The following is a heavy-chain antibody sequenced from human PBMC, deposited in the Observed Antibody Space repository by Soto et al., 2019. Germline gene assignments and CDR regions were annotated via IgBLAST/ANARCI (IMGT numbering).Heavy chain of an antibody. V-gene: IGHV3-23*01. CDR2: ISDSGGST. J-gene: IGHJ4*02. CDR1: GFTFSTYA. D-gene: IGHD1-26*01. CDR3: AKRPLKFSGSYFDF. Sequence: GGSLILSCAASGFTFSTYAMSWVRQAPGKGLEWVSTISDSGGSTYYADSVKGRFTISRDNSKNTLYLQMNSLRAEDTAVYYCAKRPLKFSGSYFDFWGQGTLVTVSS.